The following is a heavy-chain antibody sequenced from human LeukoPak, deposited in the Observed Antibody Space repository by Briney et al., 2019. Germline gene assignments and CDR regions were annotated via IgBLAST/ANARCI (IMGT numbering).Heavy chain of an antibody. CDR2: ISGSGGST. J-gene: IGHJ3*02. CDR3: AKDRGPILLGRGVLDAFDI. D-gene: IGHD3-10*01. V-gene: IGHV3-23*01. Sequence: SGGSLRLSCAASGFTFSSYAMSWVRQAPGKGLEWVSAISGSGGSTYYADSVKGRFTISRDNSKNTLYLQMNSLRAEDTAVYYCAKDRGPILLGRGVLDAFDIWGQGTMVTVSS. CDR1: GFTFSSYA.